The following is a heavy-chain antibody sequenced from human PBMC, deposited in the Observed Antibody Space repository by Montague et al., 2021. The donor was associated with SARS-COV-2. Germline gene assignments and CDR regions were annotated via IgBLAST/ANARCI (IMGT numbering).Heavy chain of an antibody. CDR2: IYSGGST. V-gene: IGHV3-53*04. D-gene: IGHD3-10*01. CDR1: GFTVSSNY. J-gene: IGHJ6*02. CDR3: ARDLTYGSGRSYYYYGMDV. Sequence: SLRLSCAASGFTVSSNYMSWVRQAPGKGLEWVSVIYSGGSTYYADSVKGRFTISRHNSKNRLYLQMNSLRAQDTAVYYCARDLTYGSGRSYYYYGMDVWGQGKGSPSP.